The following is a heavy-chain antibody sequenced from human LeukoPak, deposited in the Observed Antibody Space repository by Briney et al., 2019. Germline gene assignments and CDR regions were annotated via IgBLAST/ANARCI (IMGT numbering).Heavy chain of an antibody. CDR2: IYYSGST. CDR3: ARDPFGIRYSSSWYSVGKGYYYMDV. D-gene: IGHD6-13*01. J-gene: IGHJ6*03. Sequence: PSETLSLTCTLSGGSISSGGYFWSWIRQHPGKGLEWIGYIYYSGSTHYNPSLKSRVTISVDTSKNQFSLKLSSVTAADTAVYYCARDPFGIRYSSSWYSVGKGYYYMDVWSKGTTVTVSS. CDR1: GGSISSGGYF. V-gene: IGHV4-31*03.